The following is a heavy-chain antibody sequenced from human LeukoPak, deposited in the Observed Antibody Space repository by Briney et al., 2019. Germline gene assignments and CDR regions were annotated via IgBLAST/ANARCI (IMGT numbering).Heavy chain of an antibody. CDR3: ASGLLAAAGIFDY. Sequence: PSETLSLTCADYGGSFGGYYWSWIRQPAGKGLEWIGRIYTSGSTNYNPSLKSRVTMSVDTSKNQFSLKLSSVTAADTAVYYCASGLLAAAGIFDYWGQGTLVTVSS. CDR1: GGSFGGYY. J-gene: IGHJ4*02. D-gene: IGHD6-13*01. CDR2: IYTSGST. V-gene: IGHV4-59*10.